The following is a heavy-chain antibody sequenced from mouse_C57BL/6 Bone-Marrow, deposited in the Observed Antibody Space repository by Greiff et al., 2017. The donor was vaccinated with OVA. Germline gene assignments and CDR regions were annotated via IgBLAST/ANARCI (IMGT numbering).Heavy chain of an antibody. J-gene: IGHJ4*01. CDR3: ALYDGFPYAMDY. V-gene: IGHV1-82*01. D-gene: IGHD2-3*01. Sequence: QVQLQQSGPELVKPGASVKISCKASGYAFSSSWMNWVKQRPGKGLEWIGRIYPGDGDTNYNGKFKGKATLTADKSSSTAYMQLSSLTSEDAAVYFCALYDGFPYAMDYWGQGTSVTVSS. CDR1: GYAFSSSW. CDR2: IYPGDGDT.